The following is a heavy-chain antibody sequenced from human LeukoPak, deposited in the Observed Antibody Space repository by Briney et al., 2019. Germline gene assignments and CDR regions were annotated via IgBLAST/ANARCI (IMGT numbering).Heavy chain of an antibody. Sequence: GGSLRLSCAASGFTFSSYGMHWVRQAPGEGLEWVAVIWYDGSKEYYADSVKGRFNISRDNSKNSLYLQMNSLRAEDTAVYYCARNVGWFRFDYWGQGTLVTVSS. J-gene: IGHJ4*02. V-gene: IGHV3-33*01. D-gene: IGHD2-15*01. CDR1: GFTFSSYG. CDR2: IWYDGSKE. CDR3: ARNVGWFRFDY.